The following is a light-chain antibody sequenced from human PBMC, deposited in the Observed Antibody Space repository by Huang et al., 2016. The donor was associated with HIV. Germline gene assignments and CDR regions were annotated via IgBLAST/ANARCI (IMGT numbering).Light chain of an antibody. J-gene: IGKJ3*01. Sequence: EIILTQSPGTLSLSPGERATLSCRASQRVSSSYLAGYLQKPGQAPRLLVYGASSRATGIPDRFSGSGSGTAFTLTISRLEPEDFAVYYCQQYGSSPLTFGPGTKVAI. V-gene: IGKV3-20*01. CDR2: GAS. CDR3: QQYGSSPLT. CDR1: QRVSSSY.